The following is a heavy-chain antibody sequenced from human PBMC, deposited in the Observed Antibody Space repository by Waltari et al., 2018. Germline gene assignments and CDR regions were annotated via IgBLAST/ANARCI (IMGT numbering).Heavy chain of an antibody. Sequence: QVQLVQSGAEVKKPGASVKVSCTASGYTFTSYDSNWVRKATGQGLEWMGWMNPNSGNTGYAQKFQGRVTITRNTSISTAYMELSSLRSEDTAVYYCARMAIVGATRGAFDIWGQGTMVTVSS. CDR1: GYTFTSYD. CDR2: MNPNSGNT. CDR3: ARMAIVGATRGAFDI. V-gene: IGHV1-8*03. J-gene: IGHJ3*02. D-gene: IGHD1-26*01.